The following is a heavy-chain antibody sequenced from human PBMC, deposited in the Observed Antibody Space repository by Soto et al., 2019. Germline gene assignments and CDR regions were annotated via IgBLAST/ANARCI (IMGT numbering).Heavy chain of an antibody. CDR3: ARSDYYGSGSPQLDY. V-gene: IGHV4-4*02. CDR2: IYHSGST. J-gene: IGHJ4*02. Sequence: QVQLQESGPGLVKPSGTLSLTCAVSGGSISSSNWWSWVRQPPGKGLEWIGEIYHSGSTNYNPSLKSRVTISVDKSKNQSSLKLSSVTAADTAVYYCARSDYYGSGSPQLDYWGQGTLVTVSS. D-gene: IGHD3-10*01. CDR1: GGSISSSNW.